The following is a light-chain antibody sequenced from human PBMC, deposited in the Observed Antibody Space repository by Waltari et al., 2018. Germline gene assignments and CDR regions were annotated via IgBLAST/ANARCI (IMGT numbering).Light chain of an antibody. V-gene: IGKV1-5*03. Sequence: DIQMTQSPSTLSASVGDRVTITCRASQSISSWLAWYQQKPGKAPKLLIYRASTLESGVPSRFSDSGSGTDFTLTISSLQPDDSATYYCQQYSAYSWTFGQGTKVEIK. J-gene: IGKJ1*01. CDR1: QSISSW. CDR3: QQYSAYSWT. CDR2: RAS.